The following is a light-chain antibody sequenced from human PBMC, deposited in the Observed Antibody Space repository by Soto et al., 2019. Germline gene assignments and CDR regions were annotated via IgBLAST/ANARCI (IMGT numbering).Light chain of an antibody. V-gene: IGKV1D-13*01. Sequence: AIQLTQSPSSLSASVGDRVTITCRASQGIGDAVAWYQQKPGRPPKLLIYDASRLESGVPSRFSGSGSGTDFPLAISSLQPEDFTTYYCQQFNDYPFTFGPGTRVDIK. CDR2: DAS. CDR3: QQFNDYPFT. CDR1: QGIGDA. J-gene: IGKJ3*01.